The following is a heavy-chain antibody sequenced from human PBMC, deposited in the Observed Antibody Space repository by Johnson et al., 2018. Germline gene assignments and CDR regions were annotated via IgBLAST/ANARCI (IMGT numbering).Heavy chain of an antibody. D-gene: IGHD3-3*01. V-gene: IGHV3-15*07. J-gene: IGHJ6*03. CDR1: GFTFSNAW. CDR3: TTDPPEDFWSGYYYYYYRDV. CDR2: IKSKTDGGTT. Sequence: VQLVESGGGLVKPGGSLRLSCAASGFTFSNAWMNWVRQAPGKGLEWVGRIKSKTDGGTTDYAAPVKGRFTISRDDSKNTLYLQMNSLKTEDTAVYYYTTDPPEDFWSGYYYYYYRDVWGKGTTVTVSS.